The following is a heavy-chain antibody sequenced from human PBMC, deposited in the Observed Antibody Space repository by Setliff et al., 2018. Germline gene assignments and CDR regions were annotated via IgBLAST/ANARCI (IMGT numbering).Heavy chain of an antibody. CDR3: ARAPSVELVTIRTNSWFTY. CDR2: ISVYNGGT. J-gene: IGHJ4*02. CDR1: GYTFRNYA. V-gene: IGHV1-18*01. D-gene: IGHD5-18*01. Sequence: GASVKVSCKASGYTFRNYAFAWVRQAPGQGLEWVGWISVYNGGTNYAQKFQGRVTLTTDTSTSTAYMELRSLTSDDSAFYYCARAPSVELVTIRTNSWFTYWGQGTLVTSPQ.